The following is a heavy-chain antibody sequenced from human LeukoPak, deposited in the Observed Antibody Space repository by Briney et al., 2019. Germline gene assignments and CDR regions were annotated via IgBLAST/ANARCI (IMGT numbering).Heavy chain of an antibody. V-gene: IGHV3-43*02. CDR3: AKDFHCSGGSCYSMGHDY. CDR1: GFTFSSYS. J-gene: IGHJ4*02. Sequence: GGSLRLSCAASGFTFSSYSMNWVRQAPGKGLEWVSLISGDGSSTYYADSLKGRFTISRDNRKNSLYLQMNSLRTEDSALYYCAKDFHCSGGSCYSMGHDYWGQGTLVTVSS. CDR2: ISGDGSST. D-gene: IGHD2-15*01.